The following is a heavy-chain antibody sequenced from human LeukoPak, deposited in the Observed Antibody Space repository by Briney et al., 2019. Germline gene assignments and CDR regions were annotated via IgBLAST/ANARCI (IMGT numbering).Heavy chain of an antibody. CDR3: ARGSVPEYYFDY. Sequence: SETLSLTCTVSGGSISSSSYYWSWIRQPAGKGLEWIGRIYTSGSTNYNPSLKSRVTMSVDTSKNQFSLKLSSVTAADTAVYYCARGSVPEYYFDYWGQGTLVTVSS. CDR1: GGSISSSSYY. J-gene: IGHJ4*02. CDR2: IYTSGST. D-gene: IGHD1-14*01. V-gene: IGHV4-61*02.